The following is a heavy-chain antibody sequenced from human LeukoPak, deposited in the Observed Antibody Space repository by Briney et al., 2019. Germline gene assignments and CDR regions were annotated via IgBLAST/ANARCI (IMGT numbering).Heavy chain of an antibody. CDR1: GGSISSSSYY. D-gene: IGHD3-10*01. Sequence: ASETLSLTCTVSGGSISSSSYYWGWIRQPPGKGLEWIGSIYYSGSTYYNPSLKSRVTISVDTSKNHFSLKLTSVTAADTAIYYCARSYTMVLNWFDPWGQGTLVTVSS. J-gene: IGHJ5*02. CDR3: ARSYTMVLNWFDP. CDR2: IYYSGST. V-gene: IGHV4-39*02.